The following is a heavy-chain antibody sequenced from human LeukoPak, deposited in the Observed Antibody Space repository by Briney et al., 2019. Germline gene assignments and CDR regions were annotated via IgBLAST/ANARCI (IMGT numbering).Heavy chain of an antibody. CDR1: GNSFNNYW. CDR2: IYLDDSEA. CDR3: ATPDYGDNSGSAASDI. Sequence: GESLKISCKDSGNSFNNYWIAWVRQTPGKGLEWMGIIYLDDSEATNSPSFQGHVTISADKSISTAYLHWSSLRASDTAIYYCATPDYGDNSGSAASDIWGQGTMVTVSS. D-gene: IGHD4-23*01. J-gene: IGHJ3*02. V-gene: IGHV5-51*01.